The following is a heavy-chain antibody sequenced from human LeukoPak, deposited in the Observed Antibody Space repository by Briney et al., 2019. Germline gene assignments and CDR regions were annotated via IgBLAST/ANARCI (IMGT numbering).Heavy chain of an antibody. CDR3: ARDPGHSSNYGFDP. CDR1: GFTFSDYY. V-gene: IGHV3-11*05. J-gene: IGHJ5*02. D-gene: IGHD6-13*01. Sequence: GGSLRLSCAASGFTFSDYYMSWVRQAPGKGLEWVSYISDSGSYRHYADSVKGRFTASRDNTKNSLWLQMNSLRPEDTAVYYCARDPGHSSNYGFDPWGQGTLVTVSS. CDR2: ISDSGSYR.